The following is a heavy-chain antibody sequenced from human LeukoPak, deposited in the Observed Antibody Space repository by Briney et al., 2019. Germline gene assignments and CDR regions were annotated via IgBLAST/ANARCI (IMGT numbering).Heavy chain of an antibody. Sequence: GGSLRLSCAASGFTFSSYWMHWVRQAPGKGLVWVSRINTDGSSTSYADSVKGRFTISRDNAKNTLYLQMNSLRAEDTAVYYCAREGIAGDFDYWGQGTLVTVSS. V-gene: IGHV3-74*01. CDR3: AREGIAGDFDY. CDR2: INTDGSST. D-gene: IGHD6-13*01. J-gene: IGHJ4*02. CDR1: GFTFSSYW.